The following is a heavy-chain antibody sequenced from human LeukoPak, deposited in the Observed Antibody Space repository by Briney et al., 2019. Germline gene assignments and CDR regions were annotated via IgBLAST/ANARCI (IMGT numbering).Heavy chain of an antibody. Sequence: GGSLRLTCAASGFTFSNYNMNWVRQAPGKGLEWVSCISISSNYIYYPDSVKGRFTISRDNAKNSLYLQMNSLRAEDTAVYYCARDGGGGLDYWGQGTLVTVSS. CDR1: GFTFSNYN. CDR3: ARDGGGGLDY. D-gene: IGHD2-15*01. V-gene: IGHV3-21*01. CDR2: ISISSNYI. J-gene: IGHJ4*02.